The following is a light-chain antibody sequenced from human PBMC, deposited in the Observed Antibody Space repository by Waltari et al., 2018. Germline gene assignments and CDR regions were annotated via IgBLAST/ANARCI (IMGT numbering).Light chain of an antibody. CDR1: QSVNSK. V-gene: IGKV3-15*01. CDR3: QQYNNWPLT. J-gene: IGKJ4*01. Sequence: EIVMTQSPATLSVSPGERATLSCRASQSVNSKLAWYQQKPGQAPRLLIYAASTRATDIPARFSGSGSGTDFTLTITSLQSEDFAVFHCQQYNNWPLTFGGGTKVEIK. CDR2: AAS.